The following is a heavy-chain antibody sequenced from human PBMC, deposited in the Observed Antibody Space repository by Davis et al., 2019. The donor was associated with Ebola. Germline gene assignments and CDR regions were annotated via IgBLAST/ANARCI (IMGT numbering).Heavy chain of an antibody. CDR1: GGSLSHYV. D-gene: IGHD2-21*02. Sequence: SETLSLTCTVSGGSLSHYVWSWIRQPPGKGLEWVVYMYYSGYTSYNPSLKSRVSISLDTAKNQFSLKMTSVTAADTAVYYCARLARTALIDYHYFDIWGRGTLVTVSS. CDR2: MYYSGYT. J-gene: IGHJ2*01. V-gene: IGHV4-59*01. CDR3: ARLARTALIDYHYFDI.